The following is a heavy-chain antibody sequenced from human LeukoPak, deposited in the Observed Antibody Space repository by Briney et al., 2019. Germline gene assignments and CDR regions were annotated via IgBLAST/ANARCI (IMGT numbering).Heavy chain of an antibody. D-gene: IGHD3-22*01. Sequence: GASVKVSCKASGYTFTGYYMHWVRQAPGQGLEWMGWINPNSGGTKYAQKFQGRVTMTRDTSISIAYMELSRLRSDDTAMYYCASSPYGAMIDPNYYGMDVWGQGTTVTVSS. CDR2: INPNSGGT. J-gene: IGHJ6*02. V-gene: IGHV1-2*02. CDR3: ASSPYGAMIDPNYYGMDV. CDR1: GYTFTGYY.